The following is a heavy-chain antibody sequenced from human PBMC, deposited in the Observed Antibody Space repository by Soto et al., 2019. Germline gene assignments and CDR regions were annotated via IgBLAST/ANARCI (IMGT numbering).Heavy chain of an antibody. CDR2: ISAYNGNT. Sequence: QVQLVQSGAEVKKPGASVKVSCKASGYTFTSYGISWVRQAPGQGLEWMGWISAYNGNTNYAQKLQGRVTMTTDTSTSTAYMELRSLRSDDTAVYYWARDHSYSNYFYYYYYMDVWGKGTTVTVSS. CDR1: GYTFTSYG. J-gene: IGHJ6*03. V-gene: IGHV1-18*01. D-gene: IGHD4-4*01. CDR3: ARDHSYSNYFYYYYYMDV.